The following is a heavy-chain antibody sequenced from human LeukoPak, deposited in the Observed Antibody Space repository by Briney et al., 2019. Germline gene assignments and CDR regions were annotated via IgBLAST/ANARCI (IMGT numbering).Heavy chain of an antibody. CDR1: GFTFDDYA. CDR3: AKESVTSGDFDY. CDR2: ISWNSGSI. Sequence: SLRLSCAASGFTFDDYAMHWVRQAPGKGLEWVSGISWNSGSIGYADSVKGRFTISRDNAQKSLYLQMNSLRAEDMALYYCAKESVTSGDFDYWGQGTLVTVSS. J-gene: IGHJ4*02. V-gene: IGHV3-9*03. D-gene: IGHD4-11*01.